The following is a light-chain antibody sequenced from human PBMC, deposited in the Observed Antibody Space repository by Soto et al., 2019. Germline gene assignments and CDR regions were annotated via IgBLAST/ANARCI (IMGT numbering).Light chain of an antibody. CDR1: QSVSSSD. Sequence: EIVLTQSPATLSLSPGERATLSCRASQSVSSSDLAWYQQKPGQAPRLLISGASGRATGIPDRFSASGSGTDFTLTISSLEPEDFAVYYCQQRSNWPTFGQGTKVDIK. J-gene: IGKJ1*01. CDR3: QQRSNWPT. V-gene: IGKV3D-20*02. CDR2: GAS.